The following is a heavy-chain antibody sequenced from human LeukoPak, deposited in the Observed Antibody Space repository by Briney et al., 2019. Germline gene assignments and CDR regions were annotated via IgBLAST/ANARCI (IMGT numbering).Heavy chain of an antibody. Sequence: RPGGSLRLSCAASGFTFSSYGMHWVRQAPGKGLEWVAVIWYDGSNKYYADSVKGRFTISRDNSKNTLYLQMNSLRAEDTAVYYCARDLQGYSYGFGSYYYGMDVWGQGTTVTVSS. CDR3: ARDLQGYSYGFGSYYYGMDV. CDR1: GFTFSSYG. J-gene: IGHJ6*02. D-gene: IGHD5-18*01. CDR2: IWYDGSNK. V-gene: IGHV3-33*01.